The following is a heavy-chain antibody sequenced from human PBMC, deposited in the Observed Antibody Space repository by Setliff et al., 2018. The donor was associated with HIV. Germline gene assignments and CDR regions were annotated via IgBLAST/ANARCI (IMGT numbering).Heavy chain of an antibody. J-gene: IGHJ4*02. V-gene: IGHV4-59*01. CDR2: IYYSGST. CDR1: GGSISSYY. D-gene: IGHD6-19*01. Sequence: TLSLTCTVSGGSISSYYWSWIRQPPGKGLEWIGYIYYSGSTNYNPSLKSRVTISVDTSKNQFSLKLSSVTAADTAVYYCARGVAVAGVDYWGQGTLVTVSS. CDR3: ARGVAVAGVDY.